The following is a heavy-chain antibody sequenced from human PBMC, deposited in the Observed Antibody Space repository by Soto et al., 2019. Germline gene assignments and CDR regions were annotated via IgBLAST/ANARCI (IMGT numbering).Heavy chain of an antibody. CDR2: IYPGDSDT. D-gene: IGHD2-2*01. CDR1: GYSFTSYW. Sequence: GESLKISCKGSGYSFTSYWIGRVRQMPGKGLEWMGIIYPGDSDTRYSPSFQGQVTISADKSISTAYLQWSSLKASDTAMYYCARSLSLIYCSSTSFSSPGPYGMEVWGQGTTVTVSS. V-gene: IGHV5-51*01. CDR3: ARSLSLIYCSSTSFSSPGPYGMEV. J-gene: IGHJ6*02.